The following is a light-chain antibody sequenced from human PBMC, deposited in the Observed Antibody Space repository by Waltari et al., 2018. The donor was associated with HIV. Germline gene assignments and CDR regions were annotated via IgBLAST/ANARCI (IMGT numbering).Light chain of an antibody. CDR1: QSLPSNS. Sequence: EIALTQSPGTPSLSPGESATLSCRASQSLPSNSLAWYQQKRGQAPRLLIYGASSRATGIPDRFSGSGSGTDFTLTVSRLEPEDFAVYFCHQYGSSPQTFGQGTKVDIK. V-gene: IGKV3-20*01. J-gene: IGKJ1*01. CDR2: GAS. CDR3: HQYGSSPQT.